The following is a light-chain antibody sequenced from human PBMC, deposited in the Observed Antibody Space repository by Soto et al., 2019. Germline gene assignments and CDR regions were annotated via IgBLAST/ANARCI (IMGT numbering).Light chain of an antibody. J-gene: IGKJ1*01. CDR3: HQRQSWPRT. CDR2: QTS. Sequence: EIVLTQSPATLSLSPGERATLSCRASQSVDRYLAWYHQKPGQAPRLLIYQTSIRAAGIPARFSASGTGTDFTLTISDVQPEDFAVYYCHQRQSWPRTFGQGTKVDIK. V-gene: IGKV3-11*01. CDR1: QSVDRY.